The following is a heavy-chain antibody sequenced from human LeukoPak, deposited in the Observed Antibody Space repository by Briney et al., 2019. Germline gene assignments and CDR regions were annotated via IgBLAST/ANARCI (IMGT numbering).Heavy chain of an antibody. CDR1: GGSISSYY. D-gene: IGHD6-25*01. CDR3: ASQAGYYYYMDV. Sequence: SETLSLTCTVSGGSISSYYWSWIRQPPGKGLEWIGYIYYSGSTNYNPSLKSQVTISVDTSRNQFSLKLSSVTAADTAVYYCASQAGYYYYMDVWGKGTTVTVSS. J-gene: IGHJ6*03. V-gene: IGHV4-59*01. CDR2: IYYSGST.